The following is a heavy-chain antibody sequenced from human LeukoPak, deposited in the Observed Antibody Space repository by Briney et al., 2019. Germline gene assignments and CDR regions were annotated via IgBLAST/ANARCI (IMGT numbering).Heavy chain of an antibody. D-gene: IGHD5-24*01. V-gene: IGHV4-61*01. Sequence: SETLSLTCTVSGGSVSSGTYYWSWIRQPPGKGLEWIGYIYYSGSTNYNPSLKSRVTISVDTSKNQFSLQLNSVTPEDTAVYYCARDLGDGYARGEYGMDVWGQGTTVTVSS. CDR1: GGSVSSGTYY. CDR2: IYYSGST. J-gene: IGHJ6*02. CDR3: ARDLGDGYARGEYGMDV.